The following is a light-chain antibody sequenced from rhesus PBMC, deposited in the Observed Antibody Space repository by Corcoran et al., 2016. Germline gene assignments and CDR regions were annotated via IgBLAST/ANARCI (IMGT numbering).Light chain of an antibody. CDR3: QQYNSLPPT. V-gene: IGKV1-25*01. Sequence: DIQMTQSPSSVSASVGDRVTITCRASQGISSYLAWYQQKPGKAPKLLSYYATTLQSGVHSRFSGRGSGTEFTLPISSLQPEDFATYYCQQYNSLPPTFGQGTKVEIK. CDR1: QGISSY. CDR2: YAT. J-gene: IGKJ1*01.